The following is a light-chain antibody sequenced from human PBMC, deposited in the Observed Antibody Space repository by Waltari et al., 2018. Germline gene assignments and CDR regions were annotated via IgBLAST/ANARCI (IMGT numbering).Light chain of an antibody. CDR1: SSDVGGYNY. V-gene: IGLV2-11*01. CDR3: CSYAGSYTPWV. J-gene: IGLJ3*02. Sequence: QSALTQPRPVSGSPGQSVTLSCTGTSSDVGGYNYLSWYQQHPGKAPKLMIYDVSKRPSGVPDRFSGSKSGNTASLTISGLQAEDEADYYCCSYAGSYTPWVFGGGTKLTVL. CDR2: DVS.